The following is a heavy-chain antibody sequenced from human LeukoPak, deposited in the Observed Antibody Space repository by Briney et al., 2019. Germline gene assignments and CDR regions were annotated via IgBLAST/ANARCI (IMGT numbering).Heavy chain of an antibody. CDR2: IYPSDSNT. D-gene: IGHD6-19*01. CDR1: GYFFTSYW. Sequence: GESLKISCKGSGYFFTSYWIAWVRQMPGKGLEWMGIIYPSDSNTRYSPSFQGQVTIPADKSISTAYLQWSSLKASDTAMYYCARRRAVAGIYYFDYWGQGTLVAVSS. J-gene: IGHJ4*02. V-gene: IGHV5-51*01. CDR3: ARRRAVAGIYYFDY.